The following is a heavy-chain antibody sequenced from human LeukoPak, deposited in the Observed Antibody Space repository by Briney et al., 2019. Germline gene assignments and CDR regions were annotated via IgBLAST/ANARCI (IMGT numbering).Heavy chain of an antibody. CDR1: GFTFSSYW. CDR2: INSDGSST. Sequence: PGGSLRLSCAASGFTFSSYWMHWVRQAPWRGLVWVSHINSDGSSTNYADSVKGRFTISRDNARDTLYLQMNSLRAEDTAVYYCARSYSGSYYDFDYWGQGTLVTVSS. CDR3: ARSYSGSYYDFDY. V-gene: IGHV3-74*01. D-gene: IGHD1-26*01. J-gene: IGHJ4*02.